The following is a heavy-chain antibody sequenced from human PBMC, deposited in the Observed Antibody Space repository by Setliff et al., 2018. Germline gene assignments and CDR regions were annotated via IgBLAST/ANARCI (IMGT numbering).Heavy chain of an antibody. CDR1: GYTFTGYY. V-gene: IGHV1-69*06. Sequence: SVKVSCKASGYTFTGYYMHWVRQAPGQGLEWMGRIIPLFETTNYVEKFQGRVTITADKSTSTAYMELSSLRSEDTAVYYCASSRDYNFWSGYYSPLDYWGQGTLVTVSS. CDR2: IIPLFETT. J-gene: IGHJ4*02. D-gene: IGHD3-3*01. CDR3: ASSRDYNFWSGYYSPLDY.